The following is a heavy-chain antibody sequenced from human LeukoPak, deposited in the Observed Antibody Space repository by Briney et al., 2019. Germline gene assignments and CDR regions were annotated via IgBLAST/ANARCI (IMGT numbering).Heavy chain of an antibody. CDR3: AKDHRFGELLSLYFQH. CDR2: ISGSGGST. CDR1: GFTFSSYA. D-gene: IGHD3-10*01. J-gene: IGHJ1*01. Sequence: GGSLRLSCAASGFTFSSYAMSWVRQAPGKGLEWVSAISGSGGSTYYADSVKGRFTISRDNSKNTLYLQMNSLRAEDTAVYYCAKDHRFGELLSLYFQHWGQGTLVTVSS. V-gene: IGHV3-23*01.